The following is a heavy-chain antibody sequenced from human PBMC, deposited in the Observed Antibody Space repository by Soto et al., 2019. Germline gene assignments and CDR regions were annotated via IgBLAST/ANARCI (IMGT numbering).Heavy chain of an antibody. CDR1: GDSVSSGDYY. Sequence: SETLSLTCTVSGDSVSSGDYYWTWIRQPPGKGLEWIGHIYFSGRTNYIPSLESRVTISLDTSKNQFSLKLTSVTAADTAVYYCARVPIDTYMIYWSDPWGQGTLVTVSS. CDR3: ARVPIDTYMIYWSDP. J-gene: IGHJ5*02. CDR2: IYFSGRT. V-gene: IGHV4-61*08. D-gene: IGHD3-16*01.